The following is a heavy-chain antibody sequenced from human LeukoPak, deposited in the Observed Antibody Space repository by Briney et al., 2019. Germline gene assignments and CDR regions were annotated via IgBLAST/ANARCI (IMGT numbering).Heavy chain of an antibody. Sequence: ASVNVSCKASGYTFTSYDINWVRQATGQGLEWMGLMNPNSGNRGYAQKFQGRVTMTRNTSISTAYMELSSLRSEDTAVYYCARAMLGYCTNGVCYAYDYWGQGTLVTVSS. CDR2: MNPNSGNR. D-gene: IGHD2-8*01. CDR3: ARAMLGYCTNGVCYAYDY. V-gene: IGHV1-8*01. J-gene: IGHJ4*02. CDR1: GYTFTSYD.